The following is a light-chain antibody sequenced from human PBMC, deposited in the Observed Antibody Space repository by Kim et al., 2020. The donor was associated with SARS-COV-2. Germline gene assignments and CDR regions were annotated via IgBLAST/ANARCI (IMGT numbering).Light chain of an antibody. CDR1: QGVDSNY. J-gene: IGKJ5*01. CDR3: QQYGDSIT. Sequence: LSPGESATLACRASQGVDSNYLAWYQDKPGQASRLLIYGASTRATGIPDRFSGSASGADFTLTISRLEPEDFAVYYCQQYGDSITFGQGTRLEIK. V-gene: IGKV3-20*01. CDR2: GAS.